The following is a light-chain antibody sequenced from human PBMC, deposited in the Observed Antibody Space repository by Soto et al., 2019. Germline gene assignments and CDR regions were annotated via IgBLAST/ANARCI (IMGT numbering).Light chain of an antibody. J-gene: IGLJ3*02. Sequence: QSVLTQSPSASGTPGQRVTISCSGQNSNIGTYYVYWYQHLPGAAPKLLIYRTNLRPSEVPDRFSGSKSGTSASLAISGLRAEDEGHYYCASWDVSLSGWVFGGGTKLTVL. CDR1: NSNIGTYY. CDR2: RTN. V-gene: IGLV1-47*02. CDR3: ASWDVSLSGWV.